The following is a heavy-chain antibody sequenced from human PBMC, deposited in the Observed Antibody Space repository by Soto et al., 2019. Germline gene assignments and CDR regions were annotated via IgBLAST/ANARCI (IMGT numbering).Heavy chain of an antibody. V-gene: IGHV3-23*01. CDR2: ISGSGGST. CDR3: ARFWSGYDY. Sequence: GSLRLSCAASGFTFISYAISLVRQAPWKGLEWVSAISGSGGSTYYADSVKGRFTISRDNSKNTLYLQMNSLRAEDTAVYYCARFWSGYDYWGQGTLVTVSS. CDR1: GFTFISYA. J-gene: IGHJ4*02. D-gene: IGHD3-3*01.